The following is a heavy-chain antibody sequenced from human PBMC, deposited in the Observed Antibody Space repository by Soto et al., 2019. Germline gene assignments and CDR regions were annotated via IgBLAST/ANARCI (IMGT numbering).Heavy chain of an antibody. D-gene: IGHD2-2*01. J-gene: IGHJ4*02. CDR2: ISAYNGNT. CDR1: GYTFTSYG. Sequence: QVQLVQSGAEVKKPGASVKVSCKASGYTFTSYGISWVRQAPGQGLEWMGWISAYNGNTNYAQKRQGRVTMTTDTSTSTAYMELRSLRSDDTAVYYCARAGRVYCSSTSCSPMSDYWGQGTLVTVSS. CDR3: ARAGRVYCSSTSCSPMSDY. V-gene: IGHV1-18*01.